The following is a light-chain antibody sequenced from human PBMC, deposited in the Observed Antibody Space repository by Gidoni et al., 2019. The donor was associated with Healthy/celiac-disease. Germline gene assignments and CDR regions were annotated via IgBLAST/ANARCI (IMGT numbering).Light chain of an antibody. CDR1: QSVSSN. CDR2: GAS. Sequence: EIVMTQSPATLSVSPGERATLSCRASQSVSSNLAWYQQKPGQAPRLLIYGASTRATGIPARFSGSGSGTEFTLTISSLQSEDFAVYYCQHSETFGQXTKVEIK. CDR3: QHSET. V-gene: IGKV3-15*01. J-gene: IGKJ1*01.